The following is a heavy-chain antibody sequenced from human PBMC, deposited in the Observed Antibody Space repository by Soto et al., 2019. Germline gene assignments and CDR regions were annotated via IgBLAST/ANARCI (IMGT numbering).Heavy chain of an antibody. D-gene: IGHD5-12*01. Sequence: GASVKVSCKASGYTFTSYYMHWVRQAPGQGLEWMGIINPSGGSTSYAQKFQGRVTMTRDTSTSTVYMELSSLRSEDTAVYYCARDGVLSGGYSGYDYTYGMDVWGQGTTVTVSS. J-gene: IGHJ6*02. CDR3: ARDGVLSGGYSGYDYTYGMDV. CDR1: GYTFTSYY. V-gene: IGHV1-46*01. CDR2: INPSGGST.